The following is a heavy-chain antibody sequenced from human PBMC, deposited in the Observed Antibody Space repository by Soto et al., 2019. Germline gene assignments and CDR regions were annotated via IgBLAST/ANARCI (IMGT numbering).Heavy chain of an antibody. D-gene: IGHD3-10*01. V-gene: IGHV3-23*01. CDR2: IRGSGGST. CDR1: GFTFSSYA. Sequence: EVQLLESGGGLVQPGGSLRLSCAASGFTFSSYAMSWVRQAPGKGLEWVSSIRGSGGSTQCADSVKGRFTISRDNSKNTLYLQMNSLRAEDTAVYYCAKERTYYYGSGSYHHYGMDVWGQGTTVTVSS. J-gene: IGHJ6*02. CDR3: AKERTYYYGSGSYHHYGMDV.